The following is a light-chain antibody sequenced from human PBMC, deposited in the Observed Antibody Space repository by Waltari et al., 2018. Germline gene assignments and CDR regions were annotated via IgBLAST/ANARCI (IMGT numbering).Light chain of an antibody. Sequence: QSVLTQPPSVSAAPGQKVTISCSGSSPNIGNYYVSWYHQLPGAAPRLLIYDNNKRPSGIPDRFSASKSGTSATLAITGLQIGGEADYYCATWDNSLRNVVFGGGTKLTVL. V-gene: IGLV1-51*01. CDR1: SPNIGNYY. CDR3: ATWDNSLRNVV. J-gene: IGLJ2*01. CDR2: DNN.